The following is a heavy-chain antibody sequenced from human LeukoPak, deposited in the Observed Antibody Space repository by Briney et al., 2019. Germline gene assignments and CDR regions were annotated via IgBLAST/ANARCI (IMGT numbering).Heavy chain of an antibody. CDR3: VRGWFGPDY. Sequence: PGGSLRLPCAASGFTFSGNWMHWVRQAPGKGLEWISRIDNDGSSTVYADFAEGRFTISRENAENTLYLQMSSLRVEDTAVYYCVRGWFGPDYWGQGTLVTVSS. CDR2: IDNDGSST. J-gene: IGHJ4*02. CDR1: GFTFSGNW. V-gene: IGHV3-74*01. D-gene: IGHD2-15*01.